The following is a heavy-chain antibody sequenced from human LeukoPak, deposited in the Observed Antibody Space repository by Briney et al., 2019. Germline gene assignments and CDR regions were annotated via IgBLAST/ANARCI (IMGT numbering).Heavy chain of an antibody. J-gene: IGHJ4*02. CDR1: GYTFTSYG. CDR3: ARGYYYDSSGYYYDYFDY. Sequence: ASVKVSCKASGYTFTSYGISWVRQAPGQGLEWMGWISAYNGNTNDALNLQGRVTMTTDTSTSTAYMELRSLRSDDTAMYYCARGYYYDSSGYYYDYFDYWGQGTLVTVSS. D-gene: IGHD3-22*01. V-gene: IGHV1-18*01. CDR2: ISAYNGNT.